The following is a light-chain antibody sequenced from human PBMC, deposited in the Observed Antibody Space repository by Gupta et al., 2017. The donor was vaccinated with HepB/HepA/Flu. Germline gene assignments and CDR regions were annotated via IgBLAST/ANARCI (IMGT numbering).Light chain of an antibody. J-gene: IGKJ4*01. CDR3: QQYYSTPPT. V-gene: IGKV4-1*01. CDR2: WAS. Sequence: AVXXGERATXNCKSSQSVLYSSNNKNYLAWYQQKPGQPPKLLIYWASTRESGVPDRFSGSGSGTDFTLTISSLQAEDVAVYYCQQYYSTPPTFGGGTKVEIK. CDR1: QSVLYSSNNKNY.